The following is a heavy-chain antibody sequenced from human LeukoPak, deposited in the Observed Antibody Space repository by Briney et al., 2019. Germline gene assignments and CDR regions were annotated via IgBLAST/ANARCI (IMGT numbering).Heavy chain of an antibody. CDR2: IYYSGST. V-gene: IGHV4-59*01. D-gene: IGHD1-26*01. CDR1: GGSISSYY. CDR3: AAEVGDYVDY. Sequence: SETLSLTCTVSGGSISSYYWSWIRQPPGKGLEWIGYIYYSGSTNYNPSLKSRVTISVDTSKNQFSLKLSSVTAADTAVYYCAAEVGDYVDYWGQGTLVTVSS. J-gene: IGHJ4*02.